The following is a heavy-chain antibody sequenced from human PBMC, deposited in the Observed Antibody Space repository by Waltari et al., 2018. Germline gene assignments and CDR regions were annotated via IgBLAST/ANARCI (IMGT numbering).Heavy chain of an antibody. V-gene: IGHV1-2*04. CDR2: INPNSGGT. J-gene: IGHJ4*02. D-gene: IGHD6-19*01. CDR3: ARGSSITVAGIDLIY. Sequence: QVQLVQSGAEVKKPGASVKVSCKASGYTFTGYFVHRVRQAPGQGPEWMGWINPNSGGTKSSQKFQGWVTMTRDTSISTAYMELSRLRSGDTAVYYCARGSSITVAGIDLIYWGQGTLVTVSS. CDR1: GYTFTGYF.